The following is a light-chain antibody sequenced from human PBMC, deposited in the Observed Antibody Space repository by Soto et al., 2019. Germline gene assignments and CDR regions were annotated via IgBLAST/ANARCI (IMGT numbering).Light chain of an antibody. Sequence: QSVLTQPPSASGTPGQRVTISCSGSSSNIGSNYVYWYQQLPGTAPKLLIYRNNQRPSGVPDRFSGSKSGTSASLAISGLRSEDEADYYCAAWDYSLSGRHVVFGGGTKLTVL. CDR1: SSNIGSNY. J-gene: IGLJ2*01. CDR2: RNN. V-gene: IGLV1-47*01. CDR3: AAWDYSLSGRHVV.